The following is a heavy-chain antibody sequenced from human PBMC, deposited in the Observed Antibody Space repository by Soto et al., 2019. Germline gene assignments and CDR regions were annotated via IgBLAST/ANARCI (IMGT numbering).Heavy chain of an antibody. CDR1: GGSISSSSYY. D-gene: IGHD3-3*01. Sequence: SETLSLTCTVSGGSISSSSYYWGWIRQPPGKGLEWIGSIYYSGSTYYNPSLKSRVTISVDTSKNQFSLKLSSVTAADTAVYYCALVYDFWSGYYNVGALDIWGQGTMVTVSS. V-gene: IGHV4-39*01. CDR3: ALVYDFWSGYYNVGALDI. J-gene: IGHJ3*02. CDR2: IYYSGST.